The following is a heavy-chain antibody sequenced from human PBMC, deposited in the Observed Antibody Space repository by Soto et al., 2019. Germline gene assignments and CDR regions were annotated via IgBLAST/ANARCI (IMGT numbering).Heavy chain of an antibody. CDR1: GYSFTSYW. V-gene: IGHV5-51*01. CDR2: IYPGDSDT. CDR3: ATTEYSSSSWVYFDY. D-gene: IGHD6-6*01. J-gene: IGHJ4*02. Sequence: GESLKISCKGSGYSFTSYWIGWVRQMPGKGLEWMGIIYPGDSDTRYSPSFQGQVTISADKSISTAYLQWSSLKASDTAMYYCATTEYSSSSWVYFDYWGQGTLVTVSS.